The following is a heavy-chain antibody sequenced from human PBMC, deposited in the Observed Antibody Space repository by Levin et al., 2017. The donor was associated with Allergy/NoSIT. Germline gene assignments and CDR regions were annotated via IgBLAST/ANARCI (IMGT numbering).Heavy chain of an antibody. D-gene: IGHD3-10*01. Sequence: GESLKISCAASGFTFSAYALSWVRQAPGKGLEWVSTISGTGGGTFSADSLKGRFTISRDNSRDTLYLQINSLRAEDTAVYYCARVLYGSGSSLFYYGMDVWGQGTAVTVSS. V-gene: IGHV3-23*01. CDR2: ISGTGGGT. CDR3: ARVLYGSGSSLFYYGMDV. J-gene: IGHJ6*02. CDR1: GFTFSAYA.